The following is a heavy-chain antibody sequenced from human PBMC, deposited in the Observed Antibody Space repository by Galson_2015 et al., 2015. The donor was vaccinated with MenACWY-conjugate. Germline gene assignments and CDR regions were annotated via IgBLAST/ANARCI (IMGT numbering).Heavy chain of an antibody. CDR3: AREVMFSRNFYAIDY. D-gene: IGHD3-10*02. CDR2: TYFKSKWYN. Sequence: CAISGDSVSSNNAAWNWIRQSPSRGLEWLGRTYFKSKWYNDYAASVKSRLTINPDTSKNLISLQLNSVTPEDTAVYYYAREVMFSRNFYAIDYWGQGTRVTVSS. V-gene: IGHV6-1*01. J-gene: IGHJ4*02. CDR1: GDSVSSNNAA.